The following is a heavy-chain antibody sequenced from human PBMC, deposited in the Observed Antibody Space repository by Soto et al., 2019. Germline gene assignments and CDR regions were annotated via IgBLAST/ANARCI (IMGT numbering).Heavy chain of an antibody. CDR2: IDWDDDK. V-gene: IGHV2-70*01. CDR1: GFSLSTSGMC. J-gene: IGHJ6*02. Sequence: PTLVNPTQTLTLTCTFSGFSLSTSGMCVSWIRQPPGKALEWLALIDWDDDKYYSTSLKTRLTISKDTSKNQVVLTMTNMDPVDTATYYCAVGAKNYYYYGMDVWGQGTTVTVSS. CDR3: AVGAKNYYYYGMDV. D-gene: IGHD1-26*01.